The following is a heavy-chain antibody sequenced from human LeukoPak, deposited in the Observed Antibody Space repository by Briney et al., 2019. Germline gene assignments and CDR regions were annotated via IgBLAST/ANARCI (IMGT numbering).Heavy chain of an antibody. CDR2: ISGSSIYI. CDR1: GFTFSAYS. CDR3: AKGSKLVLITRDHYMAV. Sequence: PGGSLRLSCATSGFTFSAYSMNWVRQAPGKGLEWVSSISGSSIYINYADSVKGRFTISSDNAKNSLYLQMNSLRAGDTAVYYCAKGSKLVLITRDHYMAVWGKGTTVTISS. V-gene: IGHV3-21*01. D-gene: IGHD3-22*01. J-gene: IGHJ6*03.